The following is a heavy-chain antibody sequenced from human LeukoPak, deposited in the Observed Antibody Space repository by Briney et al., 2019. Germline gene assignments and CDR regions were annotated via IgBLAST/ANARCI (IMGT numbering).Heavy chain of an antibody. Sequence: KPSDTLSLTCTVSGGSITSSSYYCGWIRQPPGKGLERIGSIYYTGGTYYNPSLKSRLSISLGRSKNQFSLKLSSVTAADTAVYYCARGGGAGRAFDIWGEGTRVSVSS. V-gene: IGHV4-39*01. CDR1: GGSITSSSYY. J-gene: IGHJ3*02. CDR2: IYYTGGT. CDR3: ARGGGAGRAFDI. D-gene: IGHD1-26*01.